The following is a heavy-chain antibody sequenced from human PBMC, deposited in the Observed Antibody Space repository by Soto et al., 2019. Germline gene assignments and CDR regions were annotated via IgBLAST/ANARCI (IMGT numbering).Heavy chain of an antibody. D-gene: IGHD6-19*01. CDR3: ARDGVAVAFATGYGMDV. Sequence: QVQLVQSGAEVKKPGASVKVSCKASGYTFTSYYMHWVRQAPGQGLEWMGIINPSGGSTSYAQKFQGRVTMTRDPSTSTVYMERRSLRSEDTAVYYCARDGVAVAFATGYGMDVWGQGTTVTVSS. V-gene: IGHV1-46*01. CDR1: GYTFTSYY. J-gene: IGHJ6*02. CDR2: INPSGGST.